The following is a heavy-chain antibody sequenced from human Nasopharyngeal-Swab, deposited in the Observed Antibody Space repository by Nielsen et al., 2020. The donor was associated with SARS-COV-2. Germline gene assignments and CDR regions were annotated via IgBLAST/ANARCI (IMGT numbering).Heavy chain of an antibody. CDR3: ASSVVTAGAGALYYYGMDV. CDR1: GFTFSSYS. Sequence: GESLKISCAASGFTFSSYSMNWVRQAPGKGLEWVSSISSSSSYIYYADSVKGRFTISRDNAKNSLYLQMNSLRAEDTAVYYCASSVVTAGAGALYYYGMDVWGQGTTVTVSS. J-gene: IGHJ6*02. D-gene: IGHD3-22*01. CDR2: ISSSSSYI. V-gene: IGHV3-21*01.